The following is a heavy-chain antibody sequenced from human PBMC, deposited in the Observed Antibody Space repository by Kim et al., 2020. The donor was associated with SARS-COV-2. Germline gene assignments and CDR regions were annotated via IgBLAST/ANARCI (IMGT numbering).Heavy chain of an antibody. Sequence: GGSLRLSCAASGFTFSDHYMNWIRQAPGKGLEWVSYISSSSSYTHYVDSVKGRFTISRDNAKNSLYLQMNSLRAEDTAVYYCARDYGLYYDSSGYYAFDIWGQGTMVTVSS. V-gene: IGHV3-11*05. CDR2: ISSSSSYT. J-gene: IGHJ3*02. D-gene: IGHD3-22*01. CDR1: GFTFSDHY. CDR3: ARDYGLYYDSSGYYAFDI.